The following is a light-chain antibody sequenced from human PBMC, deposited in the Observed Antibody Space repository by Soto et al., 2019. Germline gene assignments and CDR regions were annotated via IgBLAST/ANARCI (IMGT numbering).Light chain of an antibody. CDR1: SSDVGGYNY. J-gene: IGLJ1*01. V-gene: IGLV2-8*02. Sequence: SALTQPPSASRSPGQSVTIYCTGTSSDVGGYNYVSWYQQHPGKATKVIIYEVSKRPSGVPDRFSGSKSGSTASLTVSGLQAEDEADYYYSSYAVTTIFVFGTGTNVTVL. CDR2: EVS. CDR3: SSYAVTTIFV.